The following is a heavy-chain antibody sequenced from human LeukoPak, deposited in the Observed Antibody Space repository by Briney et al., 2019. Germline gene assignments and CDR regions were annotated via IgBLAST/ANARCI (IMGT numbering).Heavy chain of an antibody. CDR1: GASFSGSY. Sequence: SETLSLTCAVFGASFSGSYWSWIRQSPGKGLEWIGEINHSGTTNYNPSLKSRVTMSVDTSKNQFSLKLSSVTAADTAVYYCAREACSSGSCDAFDIWGQGTMVTVSS. D-gene: IGHD2-15*01. J-gene: IGHJ3*02. CDR3: AREACSSGSCDAFDI. V-gene: IGHV4-34*01. CDR2: INHSGTT.